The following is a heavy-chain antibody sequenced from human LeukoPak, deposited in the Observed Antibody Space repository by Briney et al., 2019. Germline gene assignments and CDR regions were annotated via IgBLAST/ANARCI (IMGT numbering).Heavy chain of an antibody. CDR3: ARGHSSVVTGIPYYFDY. V-gene: IGHV4-34*01. CDR2: INHSGST. Sequence: SETLSLTCAVYGGSFSGYYWSWIRQPPGKGLEWIGEINHSGSTNYNPSLKSRVTISVDTSNNQFSLKLSSVTAADTAVYYCARGHSSVVTGIPYYFDYWGQGTLVTVSS. D-gene: IGHD2-21*02. CDR1: GGSFSGYY. J-gene: IGHJ4*02.